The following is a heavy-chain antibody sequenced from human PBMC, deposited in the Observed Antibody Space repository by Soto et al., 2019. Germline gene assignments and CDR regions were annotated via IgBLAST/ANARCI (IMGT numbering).Heavy chain of an antibody. J-gene: IGHJ4*02. D-gene: IGHD1-26*01. CDR2: IYYSGST. CDR3: ARGLITGSKYSGGWYYFDS. V-gene: IGHV4-39*07. CDR1: GGSITSSSYY. Sequence: SETLSLTCTVSGGSITSSSYYWGWIRQPPGKGLEWIGSIYYSGSTYYNPSLKSRVTISVHTSNSQFSLELSSVTAADTAVYYCARGLITGSKYSGGWYYFDSWGQGTQVTVS.